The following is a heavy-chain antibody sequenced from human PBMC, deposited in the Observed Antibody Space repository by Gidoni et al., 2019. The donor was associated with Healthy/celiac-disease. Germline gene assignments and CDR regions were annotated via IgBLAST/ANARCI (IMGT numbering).Heavy chain of an antibody. V-gene: IGHV4-34*01. CDR3: ARGRGSMITFGGVKGNWFDP. Sequence: QVQLQQWGAGLLKPSETLSLTCAVYGGSFSGYYWSWIRQPPGKGLEWIGEINPSGSTNYNPSLKSRVTISVDTSKNQFSLKLSSVTAADTAVYYCARGRGSMITFGGVKGNWFDPWGQGTLVTVSS. CDR2: INPSGST. D-gene: IGHD3-16*01. CDR1: GGSFSGYY. J-gene: IGHJ5*02.